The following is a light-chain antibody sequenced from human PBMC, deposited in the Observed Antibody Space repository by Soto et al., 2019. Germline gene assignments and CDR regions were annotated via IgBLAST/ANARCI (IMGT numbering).Light chain of an antibody. Sequence: QSVLAQPASVSGSPGQSVAISCTGSSSDVAAYNFVSWYQQHPGKAPKLMVFDVSNRPSGVSNCFSGSKSGNTASLTISGLQAEDEADYYCSSYTSGGNYVFGGGTKVTVL. J-gene: IGLJ1*01. V-gene: IGLV2-14*01. CDR3: SSYTSGGNYV. CDR1: SSDVAAYNF. CDR2: DVS.